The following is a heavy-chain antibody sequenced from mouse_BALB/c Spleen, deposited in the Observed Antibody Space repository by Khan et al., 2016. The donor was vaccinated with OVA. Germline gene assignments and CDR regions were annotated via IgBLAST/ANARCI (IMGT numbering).Heavy chain of an antibody. CDR3: ASHLTGSFAY. CDR2: ISSGGDYT. V-gene: IGHV5-6*02. CDR1: GFTFSNYG. D-gene: IGHD4-1*01. J-gene: IGHJ3*01. Sequence: EVMLVESGGDLVKPGGSLKLSCAASGFTFSNYGMSWVRQTPDKRLEWVATISSGGDYTYYPDSVKGRFTIFSDNAKNTLYLQMSSLKSEDTAMYHCASHLTGSFAYWGQGTLVTVSA.